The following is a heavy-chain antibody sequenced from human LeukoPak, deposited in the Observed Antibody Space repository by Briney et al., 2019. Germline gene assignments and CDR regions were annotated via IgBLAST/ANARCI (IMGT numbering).Heavy chain of an antibody. CDR1: GLTFSSSW. Sequence: GGSLRLSCAVSGLTFSSSWMDWVRQAPGKGLEWVASINLDGNKKYSADSVKGRFSFSRDTSKNILYLQMNSLRVEDTAIYYCLGFGPHYYSDRWGQGTLVTVSS. CDR3: LGFGPHYYSDR. CDR2: INLDGNKK. J-gene: IGHJ5*02. V-gene: IGHV3-7*03. D-gene: IGHD3-10*01.